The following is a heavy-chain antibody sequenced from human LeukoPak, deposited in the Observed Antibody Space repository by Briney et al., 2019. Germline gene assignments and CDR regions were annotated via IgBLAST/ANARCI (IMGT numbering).Heavy chain of an antibody. D-gene: IGHD2-2*01. J-gene: IGHJ4*02. CDR3: ASGIVVVPAAHFDY. CDR2: IYHSGST. Sequence: SETLSLTCTVSGYSISSGYYWGWIRQPPGKGLEWIGGIYHSGSTYYNPSLKSRVTISVDTSKNQFSLKLSSVTAADTAVYYCASGIVVVPAAHFDYWGQGTLVTVSS. V-gene: IGHV4-38-2*02. CDR1: GYSISSGYY.